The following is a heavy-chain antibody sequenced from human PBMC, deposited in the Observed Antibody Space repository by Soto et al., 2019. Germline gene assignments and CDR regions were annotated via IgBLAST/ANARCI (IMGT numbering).Heavy chain of an antibody. J-gene: IGHJ6*03. V-gene: IGHV3-23*01. Sequence: EVQLLESGGGLVQPGGSLRLSCAASGFTFSSYAMSWVRQAPGKGLEWVSAISGSGGSTYYADSVKGRFTISRDNSKNTLYLQMNSLRAEDTAVYYCAKGESGYCSGDSCYPGPYYYMDVWGKGTTVTVSS. D-gene: IGHD2-15*01. CDR3: AKGESGYCSGDSCYPGPYYYMDV. CDR2: ISGSGGST. CDR1: GFTFSSYA.